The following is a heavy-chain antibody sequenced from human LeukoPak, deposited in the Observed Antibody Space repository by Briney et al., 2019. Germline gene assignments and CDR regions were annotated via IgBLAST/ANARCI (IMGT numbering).Heavy chain of an antibody. D-gene: IGHD3-3*01. CDR2: IYSGGST. J-gene: IGHJ3*02. CDR1: GFTVSSNY. Sequence: GGSLRLSCAASGFTVSSNYMGWVRQAPGKGLEWVSVIYSGGSTYYADSVKGRFTISRDNSKNTLYLQMNSLRAEDTAVYYCARDDDLWGDRAFDIWGQGTMVTVSS. V-gene: IGHV3-53*01. CDR3: ARDDDLWGDRAFDI.